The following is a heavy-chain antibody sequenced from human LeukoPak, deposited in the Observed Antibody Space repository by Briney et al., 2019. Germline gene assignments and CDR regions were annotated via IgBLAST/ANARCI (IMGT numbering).Heavy chain of an antibody. CDR1: GCTFSSYG. J-gene: IGHJ6*03. Sequence: GASVNVSCKASGCTFSSYGISWLQQAPAQGLEWMGWICGYNGNKDYAQKVQGRVTTTTDTSTSTAYMELRSLRADDTAVYYCARVGSGGGRRDVYYYSYLHVWGKGTPVTVSS. D-gene: IGHD1-26*01. V-gene: IGHV1-18*01. CDR2: ICGYNGNK. CDR3: ARVGSGGGRRDVYYYSYLHV.